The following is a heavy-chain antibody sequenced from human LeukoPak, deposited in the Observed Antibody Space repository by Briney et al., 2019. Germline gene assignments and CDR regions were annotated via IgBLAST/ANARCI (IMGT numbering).Heavy chain of an antibody. CDR3: AREGGDAFDV. Sequence: SQTLSLTCALSGDSVSSDSTAWNWIRQSPSRGLEWLGMTYFRSKWYNDYAVSVKSRITINPDTSKNQLSLQLNSVTPEDTAVYYCAREGGDAFDVWGQGTMVTVSS. D-gene: IGHD1-26*01. J-gene: IGHJ3*01. V-gene: IGHV6-1*01. CDR2: TYFRSKWYN. CDR1: GDSVSSDSTA.